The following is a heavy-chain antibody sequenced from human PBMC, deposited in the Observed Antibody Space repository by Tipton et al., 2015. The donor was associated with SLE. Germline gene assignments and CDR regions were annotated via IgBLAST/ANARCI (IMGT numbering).Heavy chain of an antibody. J-gene: IGHJ5*01. CDR1: GFTFNTYA. Sequence: GSLRLSCAASGFTFNTYAMHWVRQAPGKGLEWVSGLSRSGRTTYYSESVKGRFTISRDNSKNTLYLRMNSLRDEDTAIYYCAKGRGQFDSWGQGTLVIVSS. CDR3: AKGRGQFDS. CDR2: LSRSGRTT. V-gene: IGHV3-23*01.